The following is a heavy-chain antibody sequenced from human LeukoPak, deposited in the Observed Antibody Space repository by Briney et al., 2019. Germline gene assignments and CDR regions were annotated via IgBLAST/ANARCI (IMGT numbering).Heavy chain of an antibody. J-gene: IGHJ3*02. D-gene: IGHD3-22*01. CDR3: AKMREINYYDSSDRAFDI. Sequence: GGSLRLSCAASGFTFSSYAMSWVRQAPGKGLEGVSAISGSGGSTYYADSVKGRFTISRDNSKNTLYMQMNRLRAEDTAVYHCAKMREINYYDSSDRAFDIWGQGTMVTVSS. CDR2: ISGSGGST. V-gene: IGHV3-23*01. CDR1: GFTFSSYA.